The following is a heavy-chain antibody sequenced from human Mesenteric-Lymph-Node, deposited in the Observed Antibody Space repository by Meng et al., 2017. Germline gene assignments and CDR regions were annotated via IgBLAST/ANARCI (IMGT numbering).Heavy chain of an antibody. CDR2: ISSSGSTI. Sequence: GALRLSCAASGFTFSDYYMSWIRQAPGKGLEWVSYISSSGSTIYYADSVKGRFTISRDNAKNSLYLQMNSLRAEDTAVYYCARGYDSSGYYYYYYYGMDVWGQGTTVTVSS. J-gene: IGHJ6*02. D-gene: IGHD3-22*01. CDR1: GFTFSDYY. V-gene: IGHV3-11*04. CDR3: ARGYDSSGYYYYYYYGMDV.